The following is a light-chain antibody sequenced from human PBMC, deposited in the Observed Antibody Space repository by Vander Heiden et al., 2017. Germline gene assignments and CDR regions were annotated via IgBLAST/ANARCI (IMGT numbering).Light chain of an antibody. CDR3: QQYDNLPSYT. CDR1: QDISNY. J-gene: IGKJ2*01. Sequence: DIQMTQSPSFLSVSVGDRVTITCQASQDISNYLNWYQQKPGKAHKLLIYDASNLETGVPSRFSGSGSGTDFTFTISSLQPEDIATYYCQQYDNLPSYTFGQGTKLEIK. V-gene: IGKV1-33*01. CDR2: DAS.